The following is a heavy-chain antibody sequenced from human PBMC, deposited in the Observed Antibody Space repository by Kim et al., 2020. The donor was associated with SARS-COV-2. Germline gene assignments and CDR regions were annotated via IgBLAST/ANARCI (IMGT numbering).Heavy chain of an antibody. CDR3: AGDFRFGEPPADY. J-gene: IGHJ4*02. D-gene: IGHD3-10*01. V-gene: IGHV3-33*01. Sequence: YTASVKGRLPISRDNSKNTLYLQMNSLRAEDTAVYYCAGDFRFGEPPADYWGQGTLVTVSS.